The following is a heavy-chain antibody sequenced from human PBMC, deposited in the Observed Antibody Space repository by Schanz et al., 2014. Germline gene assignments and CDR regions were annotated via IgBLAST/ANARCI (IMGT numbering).Heavy chain of an antibody. CDR3: ARVSLRGATGGYGMDV. Sequence: QVQLQQWGAGLLKPSETLSLTCAVYGGSFSSNYWSWIRQPPGKGLEWIGEIYHSGNTNYNASLKSRVTISVDKSKNQFSLKVRSVTAADTAVYYCARVSLRGATGGYGMDVWGQGTTVTVSS. V-gene: IGHV4-34*02. CDR1: GGSFSSNY. D-gene: IGHD2-8*02. CDR2: IYHSGNT. J-gene: IGHJ6*02.